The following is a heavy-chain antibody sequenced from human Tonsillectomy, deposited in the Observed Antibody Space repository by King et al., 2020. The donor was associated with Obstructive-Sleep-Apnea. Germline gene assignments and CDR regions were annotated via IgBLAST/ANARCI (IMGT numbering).Heavy chain of an antibody. CDR3: AREGSGSRPFDY. D-gene: IGHD3-10*01. V-gene: IGHV4-4*07. J-gene: IGHJ4*02. CDR1: GGSIRSYF. CDR2: IYTSGST. Sequence: VQLQELGPGLVKPSETLSLMCTVSGGSIRSYFCTWIRQPAGKGLEWIGRIYTSGSTNYNPSLNQRVTNSVDMSKNNFSLKLSSVTAADTAVYYCAREGSGSRPFDYWGQGTLVTVSS.